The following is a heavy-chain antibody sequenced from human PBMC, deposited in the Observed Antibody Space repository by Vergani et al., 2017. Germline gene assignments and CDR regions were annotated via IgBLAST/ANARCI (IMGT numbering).Heavy chain of an antibody. D-gene: IGHD2-21*01. CDR1: GFTFSSYA. Sequence: QVQLVESGGGVVQPGRSLRLSFAASGFTFSSYAMHWVLQAPGKGLEWVAVISYDGSNKYYADSVKGRFTISRDNSKNTLYLQMNSLRAEDTAVYYCARDSVVVIAVYHFDYWGQGTLVTVSS. CDR3: ARDSVVVIAVYHFDY. J-gene: IGHJ4*02. CDR2: ISYDGSNK. V-gene: IGHV3-30-3*01.